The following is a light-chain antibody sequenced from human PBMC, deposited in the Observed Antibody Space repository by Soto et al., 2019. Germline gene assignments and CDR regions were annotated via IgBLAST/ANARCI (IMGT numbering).Light chain of an antibody. CDR3: QQYTT. J-gene: IGKJ2*01. Sequence: EVVLTQSPGTLSLSPGERATLSCRASQSVSSNYLAWYQQKPGQAPSLLIYGASSRATGIPDRFSGSGSGTDVTLTISRLEPEDFAIYYCQQYTTFGQGTKLEIK. V-gene: IGKV3-20*01. CDR2: GAS. CDR1: QSVSSNY.